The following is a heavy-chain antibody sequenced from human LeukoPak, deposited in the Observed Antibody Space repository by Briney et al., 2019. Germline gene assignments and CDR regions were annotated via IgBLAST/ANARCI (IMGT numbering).Heavy chain of an antibody. CDR1: GFTFSNAW. Sequence: GSLRLSCAASGFTFSNAWMSWVRQAPGKGLEWIGEINHSGSTNYNPSLKSRVTISVDTSKNQFSLKLSSVTAADTAVYYCARGSRAAAGTLATRQRWFDPWGQGTLVTVSS. CDR2: INHSGST. V-gene: IGHV4-34*01. D-gene: IGHD6-13*01. J-gene: IGHJ5*02. CDR3: ARGSRAAAGTLATRQRWFDP.